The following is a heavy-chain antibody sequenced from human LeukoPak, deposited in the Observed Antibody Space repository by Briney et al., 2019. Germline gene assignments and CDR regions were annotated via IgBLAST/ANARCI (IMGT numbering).Heavy chain of an antibody. CDR3: ARDGDGSSYDTVFDY. V-gene: IGHV1-2*02. CDR1: GYTFTGYY. D-gene: IGHD6-6*01. CDR2: INPNSGST. J-gene: IGHJ4*02. Sequence: ASVKVSCKASGYTFTGYYMHWVRQAPGQGLEWMGWINPNSGSTNYAQKFQGRVTMTRDTSISTAYMELSRLRSDDTAVYYCARDGDGSSYDTVFDYWGQGTLVTVSS.